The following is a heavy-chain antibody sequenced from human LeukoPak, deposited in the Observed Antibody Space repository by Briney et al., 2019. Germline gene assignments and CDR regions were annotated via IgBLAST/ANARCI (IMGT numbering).Heavy chain of an antibody. Sequence: GGSLRLSCAASGFTFSSYAMHWVRQAPGKGLEWVAVISYDGSNKYYADSVKGRFTISRDNAKDSLYLQMNSLRAEDTAVYYCARGRYSSSWYADYWGQGALVTVSS. D-gene: IGHD6-13*01. CDR1: GFTFSSYA. V-gene: IGHV3-30*04. J-gene: IGHJ4*02. CDR3: ARGRYSSSWYADY. CDR2: ISYDGSNK.